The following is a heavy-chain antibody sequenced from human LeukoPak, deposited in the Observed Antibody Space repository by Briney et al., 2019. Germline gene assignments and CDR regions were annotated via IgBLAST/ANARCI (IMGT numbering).Heavy chain of an antibody. J-gene: IGHJ4*02. Sequence: GGSLRLSCAASGFTFSSYAMHWVRQAPGKGLEWVAVISYDGSNKYYADSVKGRFTISRDNSKNTLYLQMNSLRAEDTAVYYCARDRYSSGCIYFDYWGQGTLVTVSS. CDR3: ARDRYSSGCIYFDY. D-gene: IGHD6-19*01. V-gene: IGHV3-30*04. CDR2: ISYDGSNK. CDR1: GFTFSSYA.